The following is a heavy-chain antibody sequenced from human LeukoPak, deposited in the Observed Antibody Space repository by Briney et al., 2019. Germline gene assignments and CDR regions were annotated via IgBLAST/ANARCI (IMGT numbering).Heavy chain of an antibody. D-gene: IGHD6-19*01. CDR2: ISSSGNTK. Sequence: GGSLRLSCAASGFTFSDYYMSGIRQAPGKGLEWVSYISSSGNTKYYADSVKGRFTISRDNAKNSLSLQMNSLRAEGTAVYYCARDGGSAWFFRYWGQGTLVTVSS. CDR1: GFTFSDYY. V-gene: IGHV3-11*04. J-gene: IGHJ4*02. CDR3: ARDGGSAWFFRY.